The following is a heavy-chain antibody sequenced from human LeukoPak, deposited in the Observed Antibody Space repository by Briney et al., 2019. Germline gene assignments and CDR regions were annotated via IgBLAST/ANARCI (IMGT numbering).Heavy chain of an antibody. V-gene: IGHV1-8*01. CDR2: MNPNSGNT. CDR3: ARGSPNGDYALYYYYYGMDV. D-gene: IGHD4-17*01. J-gene: IGHJ6*02. CDR1: GYTFTSYD. Sequence: GASVKVSCKASGYTFTSYDINWVRQATGQGLEWMGWMNPNSGNTGYAQKFQGRVTMTRNTSISTAYMELSSLRSEDTAVYYCARGSPNGDYALYYYYYGMDVWGQGTTVTVSS.